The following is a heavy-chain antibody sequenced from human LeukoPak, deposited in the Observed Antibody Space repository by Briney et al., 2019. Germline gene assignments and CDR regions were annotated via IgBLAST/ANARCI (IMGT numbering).Heavy chain of an antibody. D-gene: IGHD6-19*01. CDR1: GYTFTSYD. V-gene: IGHV1-8*01. CDR2: MNPNSGNT. Sequence: WASVKVSCKASGYTFTSYDINWVRQATGQGLEWMGWMNPNSGNTGYAQKFQGRVTMTRNTSISTAYMELSSLRSEDTAVYYCARTYSSGWYRAIGNRFDPWGQGTLATVSS. CDR3: ARTYSSGWYRAIGNRFDP. J-gene: IGHJ5*02.